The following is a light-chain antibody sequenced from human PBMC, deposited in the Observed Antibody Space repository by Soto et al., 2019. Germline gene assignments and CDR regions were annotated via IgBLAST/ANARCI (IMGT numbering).Light chain of an antibody. CDR3: YSATEKNVI. CDR1: ILANKF. Sequence: SYELTQPSSVSASPGQTARITCSGDILANKFARWFQQKPGQAPVVVIHKDRERPSGIPERFSGSSSGTTVTLTISGAQVEDEADYYCYSATEKNVIFGGGTKLTVL. V-gene: IGLV3-27*01. CDR2: KDR. J-gene: IGLJ2*01.